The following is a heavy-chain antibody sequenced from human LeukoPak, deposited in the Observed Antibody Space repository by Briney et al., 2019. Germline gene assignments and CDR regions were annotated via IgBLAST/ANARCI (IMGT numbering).Heavy chain of an antibody. CDR1: GYTFTSYD. CDR3: AGFPQSGDPDY. Sequence: ASVKVSCKASGYTFTSYDINWVRQATGQGLEGMGWMKPNSGNTGYAQKFQGRVTITRNTSISTAYMELSSPRSEDTAVYYCAGFPQSGDPDYWGQGTLVTVSS. J-gene: IGHJ4*02. CDR2: MKPNSGNT. D-gene: IGHD2-21*02. V-gene: IGHV1-8*03.